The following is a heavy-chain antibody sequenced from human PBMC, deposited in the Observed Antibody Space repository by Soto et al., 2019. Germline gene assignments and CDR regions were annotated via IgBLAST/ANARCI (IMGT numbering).Heavy chain of an antibody. CDR1: GFTVSSNY. CDR2: ISSGGST. J-gene: IGHJ6*03. Sequence: GGSPRLSCAASGFTVSSNYMSWVRQAPGKGLEWVSVISSGGSTYYADSVKGRFTISRDNSKNTLYVQMNSLRAEDTAVYYCARDYYGSGSHYYMDVWGKGTTVTV. V-gene: IGHV3-66*01. D-gene: IGHD3-10*01. CDR3: ARDYYGSGSHYYMDV.